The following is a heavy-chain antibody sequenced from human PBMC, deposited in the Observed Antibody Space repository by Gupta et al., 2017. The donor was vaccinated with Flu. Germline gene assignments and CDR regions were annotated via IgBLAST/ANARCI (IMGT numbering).Heavy chain of an antibody. J-gene: IGHJ4*02. CDR2: IYPGDSDT. CDR3: ATTSGSGWYGDHFDY. CDR1: GYTFVNYW. Sequence: EVQLVQSGAEVKKPGESLKISCKGSGYTFVNYWIAWVRQMPGKGLEWVGIIYPGDSDTRYRPSFQGQVTISADKSTNTAYLQWSILKASDTAMYYCATTSGSGWYGDHFDYWGQGTLITVSS. D-gene: IGHD6-19*01. V-gene: IGHV5-51*03.